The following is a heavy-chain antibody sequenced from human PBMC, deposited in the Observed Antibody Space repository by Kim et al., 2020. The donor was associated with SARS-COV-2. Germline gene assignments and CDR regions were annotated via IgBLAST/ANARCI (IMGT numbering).Heavy chain of an antibody. Sequence: SETLSLTCTVSGGSISSYYWSWIRQPPGKGLEWIGYIYYSGSTNYNPSLKSRVTISVDTSKNQFSLKLSSVTAADTAVYYCARDLWFGEDNWFDPWGQGTLVTVSS. CDR3: ARDLWFGEDNWFDP. CDR2: IYYSGST. CDR1: GGSISSYY. J-gene: IGHJ5*02. V-gene: IGHV4-59*01. D-gene: IGHD3-10*01.